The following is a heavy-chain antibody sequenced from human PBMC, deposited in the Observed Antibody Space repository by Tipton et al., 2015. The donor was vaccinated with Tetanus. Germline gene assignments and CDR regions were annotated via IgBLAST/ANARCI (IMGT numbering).Heavy chain of an antibody. CDR1: GASINSGGYY. D-gene: IGHD3-16*01. CDR3: ARLCGSTWSDYGAFDI. Sequence: TLSLTCTVSGASINSGGYYWTWIRQRPGKGLEWIGYRYYTGSTYYTPYLRSRVTISFDTSQNQFSLNLTSVTAADTAVYYCARLCGSTWSDYGAFDIWGRGTLVTVSS. CDR2: RYYTGST. V-gene: IGHV4-31*03. J-gene: IGHJ3*02.